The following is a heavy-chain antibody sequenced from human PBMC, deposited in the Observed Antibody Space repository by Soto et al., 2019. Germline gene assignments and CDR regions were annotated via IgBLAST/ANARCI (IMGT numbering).Heavy chain of an antibody. D-gene: IGHD2-2*01. V-gene: IGHV1-2*04. CDR1: GYTFTGYY. J-gene: IGHJ4*02. CDR3: ARGAGRGYQLLWGHFDY. Sequence: ASVKVSCKASGYTFTGYYMHWVRQAPGQGLEWKGWINPNSGGTNYAQKFQGWVTMTRDTSISTAYMELSRLRSDDTAVYYCARGAGRGYQLLWGHFDYWGQGTLVTVSS. CDR2: INPNSGGT.